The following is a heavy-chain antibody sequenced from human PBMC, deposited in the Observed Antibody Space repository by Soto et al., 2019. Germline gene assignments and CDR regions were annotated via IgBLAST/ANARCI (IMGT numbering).Heavy chain of an antibody. V-gene: IGHV1-18*01. Sequence: ASVKVSCKASGYTFTSYGISWVRQAPGQGLEWMGWISAYNGNTNYAQKLQGRVTMTTDTSTSTAYMELRSLRSDDTAVYYCATAYCGGDCYSLDWFDPWGQGTLVTVSS. CDR1: GYTFTSYG. CDR2: ISAYNGNT. D-gene: IGHD2-21*01. CDR3: ATAYCGGDCYSLDWFDP. J-gene: IGHJ5*02.